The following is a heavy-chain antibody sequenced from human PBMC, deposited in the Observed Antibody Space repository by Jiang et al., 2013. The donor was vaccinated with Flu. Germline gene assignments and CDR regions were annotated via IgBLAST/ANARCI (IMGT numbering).Heavy chain of an antibody. J-gene: IGHJ3*02. CDR1: GYTFTDYY. CDR3: AREAYDAFDM. V-gene: IGHV1-2*06. Sequence: GAEVKKPGASVKVSCKTSGYTFTDYYIHWVRQAPGQGLEWMGRINTNSGGTNYAQSRVTMTRDTTISTAYMELTRLTSDDTAMYYCAREAYDAFDMWGQGTLVSVSS. D-gene: IGHD2-21*01. CDR2: INTNSGGT.